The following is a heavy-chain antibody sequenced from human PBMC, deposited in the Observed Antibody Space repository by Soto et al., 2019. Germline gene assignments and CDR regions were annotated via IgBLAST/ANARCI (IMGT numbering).Heavy chain of an antibody. CDR3: ARGFNSALDI. V-gene: IGHV3-7*01. J-gene: IGHJ3*02. CDR1: GFIFSSSW. Sequence: EVQLVESGGGLVQPGGSLRLSCAATGFIFSSSWMSWVRQAPGKGVEWVPNIKQDGSEKYYVDSAKGRFTISRDNAKNSLQLQMNSLRAEDTDVYYCARGFNSALDIWGQGKMVTVSS. CDR2: IKQDGSEK.